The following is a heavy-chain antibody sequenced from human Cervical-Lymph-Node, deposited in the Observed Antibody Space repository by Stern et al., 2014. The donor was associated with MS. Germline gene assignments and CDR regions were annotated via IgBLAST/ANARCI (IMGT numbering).Heavy chain of an antibody. CDR3: ARGRVSYNGMDV. D-gene: IGHD3-10*01. V-gene: IGHV3-11*01. J-gene: IGHJ6*02. CDR1: GFTFSDYY. CDR2: ISSSADTM. Sequence: DQLVESGGGLVRPGGSLRLSCAASGFTFSDYYMTWIRQAPGKGLEWLAYISSSADTMYYADSVKGRFTISRDIAENSLYLQMNSLRVEDTAVYYCARGRVSYNGMDVWGQGTTVTVS.